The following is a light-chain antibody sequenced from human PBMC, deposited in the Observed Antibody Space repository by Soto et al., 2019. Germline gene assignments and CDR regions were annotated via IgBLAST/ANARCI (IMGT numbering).Light chain of an antibody. V-gene: IGLV8-61*01. CDR3: VLYMGSGISV. Sequence: QAVVTQEPSFSVSPGGTVTLTCGLSSGSVSTSYYPNWYQQTPGQAPRTLIYSTNTRSSGVPDRFSGSILGNKAALTITGAQADDESDYYCVLYMGSGISVFGGGTQLTVL. CDR1: SGSVSTSYY. J-gene: IGLJ3*02. CDR2: STN.